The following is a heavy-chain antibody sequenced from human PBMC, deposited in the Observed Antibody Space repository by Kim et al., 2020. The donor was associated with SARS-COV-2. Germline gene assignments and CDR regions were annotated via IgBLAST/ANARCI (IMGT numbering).Heavy chain of an antibody. Sequence: RFTISRDNSKNTLYLQMNSLRAEDTAVYYCAKEGYYDILASKYYYYGMDVWGQGTTVTVSS. CDR3: AKEGYYDILASKYYYYGMDV. V-gene: IGHV3-30*02. J-gene: IGHJ6*02. D-gene: IGHD3-9*01.